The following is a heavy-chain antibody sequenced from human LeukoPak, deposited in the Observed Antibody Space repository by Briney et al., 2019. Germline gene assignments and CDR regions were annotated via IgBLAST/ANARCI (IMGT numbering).Heavy chain of an antibody. CDR2: INSDGSST. Sequence: GGSLRLSCAASGFTFSSYWMHWVRQAPGKGLVWVSRINSDGSSTSYADSVKGRFTISRANAKNTLYLQMNSLRAEDTALYYCATGQGHGMDVWGQGTTVTVSS. CDR1: GFTFSSYW. J-gene: IGHJ6*02. V-gene: IGHV3-74*01. D-gene: IGHD1-14*01. CDR3: ATGQGHGMDV.